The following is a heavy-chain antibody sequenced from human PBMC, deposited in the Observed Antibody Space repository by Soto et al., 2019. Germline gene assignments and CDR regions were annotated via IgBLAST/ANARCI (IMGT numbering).Heavy chain of an antibody. J-gene: IGHJ3*01. CDR3: VREGTDWYSRGSFDF. CDR2: ISGSGGSA. CDR1: GFTFSNYA. Sequence: EVQLLESGGALVRPGGSLRLSCAASGFTFSNYAMNWVRQAPGMGLEWVSVISGSGGSAYYADSVQGRFTISRDNSKNTLYLQMNSLRAEDTAIYYCVREGTDWYSRGSFDFWGRGTMVTVS. V-gene: IGHV3-23*01. D-gene: IGHD2-21*02.